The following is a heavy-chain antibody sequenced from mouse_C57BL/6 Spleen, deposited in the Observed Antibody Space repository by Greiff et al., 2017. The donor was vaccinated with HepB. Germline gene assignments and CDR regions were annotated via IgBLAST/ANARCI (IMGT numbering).Heavy chain of an antibody. Sequence: EVKLQESGPELVKPGASVKIPCKASGYTLTDYNMDWVKQSHGKSLEWIGDINPNNGGTIYNQKFKGKATLTVDKSSSTAYMELRSLTSEDTAVYYCARKFYDGYYGGFAYWGQGTLVTVSA. V-gene: IGHV1-18*01. D-gene: IGHD2-3*01. CDR3: ARKFYDGYYGGFAY. CDR1: GYTLTDYN. J-gene: IGHJ3*01. CDR2: INPNNGGT.